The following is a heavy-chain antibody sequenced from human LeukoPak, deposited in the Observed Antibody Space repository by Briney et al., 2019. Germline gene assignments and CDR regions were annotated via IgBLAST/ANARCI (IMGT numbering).Heavy chain of an antibody. CDR1: GGSIRDYY. V-gene: IGHV4-59*01. D-gene: IGHD5-18*01. Sequence: SETLSLTCTVSGGSIRDYYWNWIRQPPGKKLEWIGYTSDNGHTDYKPSLKSRVTISVDTSKNQFSLKLTSATAADTAIYYCARWHSHGRYFDYWGQGALVTVSS. J-gene: IGHJ4*02. CDR3: ARWHSHGRYFDY. CDR2: TSDNGHT.